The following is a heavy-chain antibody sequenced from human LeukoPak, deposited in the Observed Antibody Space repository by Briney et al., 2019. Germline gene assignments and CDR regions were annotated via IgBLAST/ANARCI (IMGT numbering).Heavy chain of an antibody. D-gene: IGHD6-19*01. CDR3: AREPDRRLATYYFDY. V-gene: IGHV3-21*04. J-gene: IGHJ4*02. Sequence: GGSLRLSCAASGFTFSSYSMNWVRHAPGKGLEWVSSISSSSSYIYYADSVKGRFTISRDNAKNSLYLQMNSLRAEDTAVYYCAREPDRRLATYYFDYWGQGTLVTVSS. CDR2: ISSSSSYI. CDR1: GFTFSSYS.